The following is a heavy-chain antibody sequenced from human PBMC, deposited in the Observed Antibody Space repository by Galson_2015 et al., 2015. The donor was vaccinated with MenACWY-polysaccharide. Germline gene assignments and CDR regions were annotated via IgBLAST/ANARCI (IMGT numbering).Heavy chain of an antibody. CDR1: GFSFSSHW. Sequence: SLRLSCAASGFSFSSHWMHWVRQAPGEGRVWVSHINSDATIIKYAGSVKGRFTISRDNAKNTLFLEMNSLRVDDTAVYFCARDRVDVEPIDAHTMFDYWGQGVLVTVSS. D-gene: IGHD5-12*01. CDR3: ARDRVDVEPIDAHTMFDY. CDR2: INSDATII. V-gene: IGHV3-74*01. J-gene: IGHJ4*02.